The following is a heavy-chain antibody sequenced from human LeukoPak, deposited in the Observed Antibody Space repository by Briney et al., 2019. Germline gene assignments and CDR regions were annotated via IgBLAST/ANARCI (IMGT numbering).Heavy chain of an antibody. D-gene: IGHD7-27*01. CDR3: ARGDDWGSRAFDI. CDR1: GGSISSGSYY. CDR2: IYTSGST. Sequence: SETLSLTCTVSGGSISSGSYYWSWIRQPAGKGLEWIGRIYTSGSTNYNPSLKSRVTISVDTSKNQFSLKLSSVTAADTAVYYCARGDDWGSRAFDIWGQGTMVTVSS. V-gene: IGHV4-61*02. J-gene: IGHJ3*02.